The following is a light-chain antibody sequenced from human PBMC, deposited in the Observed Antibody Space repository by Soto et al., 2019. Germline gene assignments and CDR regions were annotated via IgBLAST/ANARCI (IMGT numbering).Light chain of an antibody. V-gene: IGKV2-28*01. J-gene: IGKJ3*01. CDR2: LGS. CDR1: QSLLHSNGYNY. CDR3: MQALQTPG. Sequence: DIVMTQSPLSLPVTPGEPASISCRSSQSLLHSNGYNYLDWYLQKPGQSPQLLIYLGSNRASGVHDRFSGSGSGTDFTLKISRVEAEDVGVYYCMQALQTPGFGPGTKVDIK.